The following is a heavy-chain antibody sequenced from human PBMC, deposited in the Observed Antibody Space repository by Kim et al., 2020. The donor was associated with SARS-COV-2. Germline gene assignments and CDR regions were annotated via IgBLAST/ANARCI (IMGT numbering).Heavy chain of an antibody. V-gene: IGHV4-61*01. CDR1: GGSVSSASYY. D-gene: IGHD2-15*01. CDR3: ARETWYGTPSYFDY. Sequence: SETLSLTCTVSGGSVSSASYYWSWIRQPPGKGLEWIGYIYYSGSTNYNPSLKSRLTISVDTSKNQFSLKLSSVTAADTAVYYCARETWYGTPSYFDYWGQGTLVTVSS. CDR2: IYYSGST. J-gene: IGHJ4*02.